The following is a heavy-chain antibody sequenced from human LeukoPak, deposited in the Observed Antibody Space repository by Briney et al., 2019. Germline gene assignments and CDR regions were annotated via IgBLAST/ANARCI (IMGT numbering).Heavy chain of an antibody. CDR2: VFYSGTT. V-gene: IGHV4-59*11. CDR1: GGSIGSHY. D-gene: IGHD3-22*01. CDR3: ARDYYDSRGEAFDI. Sequence: PSETLSLTCTGSGGSIGSHYWSWIRQPPGSGLGWIGYVFYSGTTNYNPSLKSRVTISVDTSKNQFSLKLSSVTAADTAVYYCARDYYDSRGEAFDIWGLGTMVTVSS. J-gene: IGHJ3*02.